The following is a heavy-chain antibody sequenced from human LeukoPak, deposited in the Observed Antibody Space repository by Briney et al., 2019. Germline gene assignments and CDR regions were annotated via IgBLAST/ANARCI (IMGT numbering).Heavy chain of an antibody. J-gene: IGHJ3*02. CDR1: GYTFTGYY. CDR3: AGVCDYDILTGCAGGAFDI. D-gene: IGHD3-9*01. Sequence: GYSVKVSCKASGYTFTGYYMHWVRQAPGQGLEWMGWINIYSGGTNYAQKFQGRVTMTRDTSISTAYMELSRLRSDDTAVYYCAGVCDYDILTGCAGGAFDIWGQGTMVTVSS. CDR2: INIYSGGT. V-gene: IGHV1-2*02.